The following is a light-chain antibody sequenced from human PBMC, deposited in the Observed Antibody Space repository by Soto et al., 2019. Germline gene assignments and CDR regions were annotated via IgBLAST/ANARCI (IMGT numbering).Light chain of an antibody. CDR1: SSDVGGYNY. Sequence: HSALTQPASVSGSPGQSITISCAGTSSDVGGYNYVSWYQQHPGKVPKLMIYEVNYRPSGVSDRFSGSKSGNTASLTISGLQAEDEADYYCSSYTTSSTQVFGGGTKLTVL. CDR2: EVN. V-gene: IGLV2-14*01. CDR3: SSYTTSSTQV. J-gene: IGLJ3*02.